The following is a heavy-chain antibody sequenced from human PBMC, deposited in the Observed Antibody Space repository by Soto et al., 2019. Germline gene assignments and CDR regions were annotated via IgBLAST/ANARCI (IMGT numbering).Heavy chain of an antibody. CDR2: ISSSSSYT. CDR1: GFTFSDYY. V-gene: IGHV3-11*05. J-gene: IGHJ4*02. Sequence: QEQLVESGGGLVKPGGSLRLSCAASGFTFSDYYMSWIRQAPGKGLEWVSYISSSSSYTNYADSVKGRFTISRDNAKNSLYLQMNSLRAEDTAVYYCARGGTYCGGDCYPIAEGPNWGQGTLVTVSS. D-gene: IGHD2-21*02. CDR3: ARGGTYCGGDCYPIAEGPN.